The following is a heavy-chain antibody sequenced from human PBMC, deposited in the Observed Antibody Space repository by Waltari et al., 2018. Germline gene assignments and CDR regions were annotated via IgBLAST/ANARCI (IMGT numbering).Heavy chain of an antibody. CDR1: GDSLSSGAYY. Sequence: QLQESGPGLVKASETLSLTCSLSGDSLSSGAYYWGWIRQPPGKGLEWIGSIGTFPFGGSTNYNPSLKSRLTISADTSKNHFSLRLNSLTAADTAVYYCARVGVPVAIQGRYYYYNYIDVWGTGTRVTIS. D-gene: IGHD2-2*02. CDR2: IGTFPFGGST. V-gene: IGHV4-39*07. J-gene: IGHJ6*03. CDR3: ARVGVPVAIQGRYYYYNYIDV.